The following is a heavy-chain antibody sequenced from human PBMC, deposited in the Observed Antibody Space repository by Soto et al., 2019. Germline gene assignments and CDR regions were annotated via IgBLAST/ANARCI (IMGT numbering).Heavy chain of an antibody. CDR2: INPSVGST. D-gene: IGHD1-26*01. Sequence: VKVSCKASGYTFTTYYMHWVRQAPGQGLEWMGIINPSVGSTSYAQKFQGRVSMTRDTSTSTFYMDLNSLRSEDTAVYYCARSITTTRYYYGMDVWGQGTTVTVSS. CDR1: GYTFTTYY. CDR3: ARSITTTRYYYGMDV. J-gene: IGHJ6*02. V-gene: IGHV1-46*01.